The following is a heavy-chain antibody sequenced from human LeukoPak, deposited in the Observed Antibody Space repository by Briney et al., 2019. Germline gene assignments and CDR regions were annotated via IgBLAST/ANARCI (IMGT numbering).Heavy chain of an antibody. CDR2: ISSSSSYI. Sequence: GGSLRLSCAASGFTFSSYSMNWVRQAPGKGLEWVSSISSSSSYIYYADSVKGRFTISRDNAKNSLYLQMNSLRAEDSAVYYCARVGWNYYDSSGYRIDYWGQGTLVTVSS. J-gene: IGHJ4*02. D-gene: IGHD3-22*01. CDR1: GFTFSSYS. CDR3: ARVGWNYYDSSGYRIDY. V-gene: IGHV3-21*01.